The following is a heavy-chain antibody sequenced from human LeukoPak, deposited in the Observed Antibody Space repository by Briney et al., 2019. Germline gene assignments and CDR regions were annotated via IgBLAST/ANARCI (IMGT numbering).Heavy chain of an antibody. CDR1: GGSISSYY. Sequence: SETLSLTCTVSGGSISSYYWSWIRQPPGKGLEWIGYIYYSGSTNYNPSLESRVTISVDTSKNQFSLKLSSVTAADTAVYYCARFRGDGGGAFDIWGQGTMVTVSS. CDR2: IYYSGST. CDR3: ARFRGDGGGAFDI. J-gene: IGHJ3*02. V-gene: IGHV4-59*08. D-gene: IGHD4-23*01.